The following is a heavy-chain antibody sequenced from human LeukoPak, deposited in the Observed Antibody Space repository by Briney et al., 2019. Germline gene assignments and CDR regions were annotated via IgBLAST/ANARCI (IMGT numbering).Heavy chain of an antibody. J-gene: IGHJ4*02. V-gene: IGHV3-33*06. CDR1: GFTFSSYG. CDR3: AKDSNQCTVADY. D-gene: IGHD4-23*01. Sequence: GGSLRLSCSASGFTFSSYGMHWVRQAPGKGLEWVAVIWYDGSNKYYADSVKGRFTISRDNSKNTLYLQMNSLRAEDTAVYYCAKDSNQCTVADYWGQGTLVTVSS. CDR2: IWYDGSNK.